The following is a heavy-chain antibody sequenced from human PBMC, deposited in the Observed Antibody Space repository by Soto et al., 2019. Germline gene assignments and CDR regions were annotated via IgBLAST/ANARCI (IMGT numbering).Heavy chain of an antibody. J-gene: IGHJ6*02. CDR3: ATSALPSIAVADYYYGMDV. CDR1: GYTFTGYY. CDR2: INPNSGGT. Sequence: SVKVSCKASGYTFTGYYMHWVRQAPGQGLEWMGWINPNSGGTNYAQKFQGRVTMTRDTSISTAYMELSRLRSDDTAVYYCATSALPSIAVADYYYGMDVWGQGTTVTVSS. V-gene: IGHV1-2*02. D-gene: IGHD6-19*01.